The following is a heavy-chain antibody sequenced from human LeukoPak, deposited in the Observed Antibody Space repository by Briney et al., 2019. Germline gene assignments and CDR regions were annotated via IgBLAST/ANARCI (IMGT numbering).Heavy chain of an antibody. V-gene: IGHV3-13*01. CDR1: GFTFSSYD. J-gene: IGHJ4*02. Sequence: GGSLRLSCAASGFTFSSYDMHWVRQATGKGLEWVSAIGTAGDTYYPGSVKGRFTISRENAENSLYLQMNSLRAGDTAAYYCGRGRVVRGVITPLFDYWGQGTLVTVPS. D-gene: IGHD3-10*01. CDR2: IGTAGDT. CDR3: GRGRVVRGVITPLFDY.